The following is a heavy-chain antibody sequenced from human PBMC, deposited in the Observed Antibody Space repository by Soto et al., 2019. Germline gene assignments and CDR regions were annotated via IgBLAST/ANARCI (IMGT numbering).Heavy chain of an antibody. Sequence: PSETLSVTCTFSVGSVSIGSYYWSWIRQPPGKGLEWIGYIYYSGSTNYNRSLKSRVTISVDTSKKQFSLKLSSVTAADTAVYYCARVNVYYFDYWGQGTMVTVSS. V-gene: IGHV4-61*01. CDR2: IYYSGST. CDR1: VGSVSIGSYY. D-gene: IGHD3-10*02. J-gene: IGHJ4*02. CDR3: ARVNVYYFDY.